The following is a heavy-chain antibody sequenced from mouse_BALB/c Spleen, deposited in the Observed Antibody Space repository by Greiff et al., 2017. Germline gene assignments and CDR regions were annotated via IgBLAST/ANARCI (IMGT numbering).Heavy chain of an antibody. V-gene: IGHV5-9-3*01. CDR1: GFTFSSYA. Sequence: EVKLMESGGDLVKPGGSLKLSCAASGFTFSSYAMSWVRQTPEKRLEWVATISSGGSYTYYPDSVKGRFTISRDNAKNTLYLQMSSLRSEDTAMYYCARLANAMDYWGQGTSVTVSS. J-gene: IGHJ4*01. CDR2: ISSGGSYT. CDR3: ARLANAMDY. D-gene: IGHD1-1*01.